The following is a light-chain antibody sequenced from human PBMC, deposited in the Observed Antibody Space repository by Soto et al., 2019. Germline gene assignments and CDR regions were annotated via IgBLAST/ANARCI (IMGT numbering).Light chain of an antibody. J-gene: IGKJ4*02. Sequence: AIPLTQSPSSLSASVGDRVTITCRASQVINSFLAGYQQKPGKAPKLLIYAASSLQTGVSSRFRGSGSATAFTLTINSLQPEDFATYYGQQTDSYPSTVGGGPKVEI. CDR3: QQTDSYPST. CDR2: AAS. V-gene: IGKV1-13*02. CDR1: QVINSF.